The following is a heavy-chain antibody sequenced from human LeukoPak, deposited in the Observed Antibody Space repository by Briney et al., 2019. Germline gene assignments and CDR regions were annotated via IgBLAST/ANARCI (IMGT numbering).Heavy chain of an antibody. J-gene: IGHJ6*03. D-gene: IGHD6-13*01. V-gene: IGHV4-39*01. CDR1: GGSISSSSYY. CDR2: INHSGST. CDR3: ARHAGVGGIAAAGLYYYMDV. Sequence: SETLSLTCTVSGGSISSSSYYWGWIRQPPGKGLEWIGEINHSGSTNYNPSLKSRVTISVDTSKNQFSLKLSSVTAADTAVYYCARHAGVGGIAAAGLYYYMDVWGKGTTVTVSS.